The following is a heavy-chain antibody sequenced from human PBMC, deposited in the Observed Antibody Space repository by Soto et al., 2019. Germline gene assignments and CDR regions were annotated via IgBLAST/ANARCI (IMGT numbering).Heavy chain of an antibody. J-gene: IGHJ4*02. D-gene: IGHD3-22*01. CDR3: ARVDYSDRGYFDY. Sequence: GGSLRLSCAASGFIFSSFGMHWVRQAPGKGLEWVAHIWYDGSNTYYADSVKGRFTISRDDAGNSLYLQMNSLRAEDTAIYYCARVDYSDRGYFDYWGQGALVTVSS. CDR2: IWYDGSNT. V-gene: IGHV3-33*01. CDR1: GFIFSSFG.